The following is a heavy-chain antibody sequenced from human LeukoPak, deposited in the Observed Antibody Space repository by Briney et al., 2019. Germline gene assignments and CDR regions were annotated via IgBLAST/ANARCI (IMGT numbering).Heavy chain of an antibody. D-gene: IGHD3-22*01. Sequence: SETLSLTCTDSGGSISSGSYYWSWIRQPAGKGLEWIGRIYTSGSTNYNPSLKSRVTISVDTSKNQFSLKLSSVTAADTAVYYCAKGAYDSSGNDAFDIWGKGTMVTVSS. CDR1: GGSISSGSYY. CDR3: AKGAYDSSGNDAFDI. V-gene: IGHV4-61*02. J-gene: IGHJ3*02. CDR2: IYTSGST.